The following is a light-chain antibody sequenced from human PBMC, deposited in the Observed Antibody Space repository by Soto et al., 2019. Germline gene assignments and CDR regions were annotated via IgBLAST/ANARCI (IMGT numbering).Light chain of an antibody. J-gene: IGKJ3*01. CDR3: MQAIQFPSFT. CDR1: QSLLHSDGKTY. V-gene: IGKV2D-29*01. CDR2: EVS. Sequence: DIVLTQTPLSLSVTPGQPASISCKSSQSLLHSDGKTYLYWYLQKPGQPPHLLIYEVSNRFYGVSEKLSGSASRKDFTPKISRVEAEDVGVNYCMQAIQFPSFTFGPGTKVDIK.